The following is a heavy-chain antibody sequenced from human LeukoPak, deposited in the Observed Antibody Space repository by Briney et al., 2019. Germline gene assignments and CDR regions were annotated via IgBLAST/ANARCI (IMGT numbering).Heavy chain of an antibody. CDR3: AREAGYSYGKRWFDP. J-gene: IGHJ5*02. CDR2: IYHTGST. Sequence: PSETLSLTCTVSGASISSYSWSWIRQPPRKGLEWIGYIYHTGSTSYNPSLKSRVTISVDTSKNQFSLKLSSVTAADTAVYYCAREAGYSYGKRWFDPWGQGTLVTVSS. D-gene: IGHD5-18*01. CDR1: GASISSYS. V-gene: IGHV4-59*12.